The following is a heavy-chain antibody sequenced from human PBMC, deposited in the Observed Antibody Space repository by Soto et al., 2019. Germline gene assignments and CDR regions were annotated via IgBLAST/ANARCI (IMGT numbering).Heavy chain of an antibody. CDR2: INHSGSN. CDR3: ARDKITGLFDY. CDR1: GGSFSGYY. Sequence: QVQLQQWGAGLLKPSETLSLTCAVYGGSFSGYYWTWIRQPPGTGLEWIGEINHSGSNNYNPALKIRVTISVDTSKNQFSLKLTSVTAADTAVYYCARDKITGLFDYWGQGTLVTVSS. D-gene: IGHD2-8*02. J-gene: IGHJ4*02. V-gene: IGHV4-34*01.